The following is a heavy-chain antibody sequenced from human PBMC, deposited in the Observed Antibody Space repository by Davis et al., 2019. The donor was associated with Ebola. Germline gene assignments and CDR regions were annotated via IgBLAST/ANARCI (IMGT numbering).Heavy chain of an antibody. J-gene: IGHJ6*02. D-gene: IGHD6-13*01. V-gene: IGHV1-2*04. CDR3: ARGIAAAGSFYYYYYGMDV. CDR2: INPNSGGT. CDR1: GYTFTGYY. Sequence: AASVKVSCKASGYTFTGYYMHWVRQAPGQGLEWMGWINPNSGGTNYAQKFQGWVTMTRDTSTSTVYMELSSLRSEDTAVYYCARGIAAAGSFYYYYYGMDVWGQGTTVTVSS.